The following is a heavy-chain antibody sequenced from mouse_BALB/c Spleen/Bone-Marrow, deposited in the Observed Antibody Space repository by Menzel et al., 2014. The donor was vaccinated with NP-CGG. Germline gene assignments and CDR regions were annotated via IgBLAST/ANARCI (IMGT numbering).Heavy chain of an antibody. J-gene: IGHJ4*01. CDR2: IYPGDGDT. V-gene: IGHV1-87*01. Sequence: QVQLQQSGAELARPGASVKLSCKASGYTFTSYWMQWVKQRPGQGLEWIGAIYPGDGDTRYTQKFKGKATLTADKSSSTAYMQLSSLASEDSAVYYCAREGWDEDYAMDYWGQGTSVTVSS. CDR3: AREGWDEDYAMDY. CDR1: GYTFTSYW. D-gene: IGHD4-1*01.